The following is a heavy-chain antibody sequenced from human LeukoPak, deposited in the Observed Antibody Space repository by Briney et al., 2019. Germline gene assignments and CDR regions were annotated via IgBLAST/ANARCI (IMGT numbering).Heavy chain of an antibody. D-gene: IGHD5-18*01. Sequence: KASETLSLTCTVSGGPISSSSYYWGWIRQPPGKGLEWIGSIYYSGSTYYNPSLKSRVTISVDTSKNQFSLKLSSVTAADTAVYYCASPRGYSYGPNRALDYWGQGTLVTVSS. CDR1: GGPISSSSYY. CDR3: ASPRGYSYGPNRALDY. CDR2: IYYSGST. J-gene: IGHJ4*02. V-gene: IGHV4-39*01.